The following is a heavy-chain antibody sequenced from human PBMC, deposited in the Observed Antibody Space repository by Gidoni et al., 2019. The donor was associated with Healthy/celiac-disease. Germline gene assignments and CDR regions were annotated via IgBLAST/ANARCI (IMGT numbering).Heavy chain of an antibody. D-gene: IGHD6-13*01. CDR2: IYYSGST. Sequence: QLQLQESGPGLVQPSETLSLTCTVSGGSISSSSYYWGWIRQPPGKGLEWIGSIYYSGSTYYNPSLKSRVTISVDTSKNQFSLKLSSVTAADTAVYYCARPSSSLLFDYWGQGTLVTVSS. CDR1: GGSISSSSYY. V-gene: IGHV4-39*07. CDR3: ARPSSSLLFDY. J-gene: IGHJ4*02.